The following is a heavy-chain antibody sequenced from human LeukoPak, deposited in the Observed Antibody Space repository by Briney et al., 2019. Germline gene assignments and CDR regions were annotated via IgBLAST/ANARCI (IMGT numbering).Heavy chain of an antibody. CDR2: INPNSGGT. J-gene: IGHJ4*02. CDR3: ARYRYSGYAPYFDY. Sequence: GASVKVSCKASGYTFTGYYMHWVRQAPGQGLEWMGWINPNSGGTNYAQKFQGRVTMTRDTSISTAYMELSRLRSDDTAVYYCARYRYSGYAPYFDYWGQGTLVTVSS. D-gene: IGHD5-12*01. CDR1: GYTFTGYY. V-gene: IGHV1-2*02.